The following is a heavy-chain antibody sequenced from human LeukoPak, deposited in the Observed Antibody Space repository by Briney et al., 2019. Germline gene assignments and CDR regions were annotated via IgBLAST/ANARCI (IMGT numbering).Heavy chain of an antibody. CDR3: ASLSSSSSRRKLYYYYYYMDV. D-gene: IGHD6-6*01. Sequence: GASVKVSCKASGGTFRSYAISWVRQSPGQGLEWMGGIIPIFGTANYAQKFQGRVTITADKSTSTAYMELSSLRSEDTAVYYCASLSSSSSRRKLYYYYYYMDVWGKGTTVTVSS. CDR1: GGTFRSYA. V-gene: IGHV1-69*06. CDR2: IIPIFGTA. J-gene: IGHJ6*03.